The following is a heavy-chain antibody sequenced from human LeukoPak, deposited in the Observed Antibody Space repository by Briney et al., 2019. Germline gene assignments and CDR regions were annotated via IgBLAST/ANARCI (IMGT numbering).Heavy chain of an antibody. Sequence: SVKVSCKASGGTFSSYAMSWVRQAPGQGLEWMGGIIPIFGTANYAQKFQGRVTITTDESTSTAYMELSSLRSEDTAVYYCARVGDHYDSSGSFDYWGQGTLVTVSS. V-gene: IGHV1-69*05. J-gene: IGHJ4*02. D-gene: IGHD3-22*01. CDR2: IIPIFGTA. CDR3: ARVGDHYDSSGSFDY. CDR1: GGTFSSYA.